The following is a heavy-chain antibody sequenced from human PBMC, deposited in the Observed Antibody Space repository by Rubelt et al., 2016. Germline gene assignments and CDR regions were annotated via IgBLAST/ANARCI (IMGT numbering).Heavy chain of an antibody. CDR3: ARECWFGDRPHFDY. Sequence: QVQLRQWGAGLLKPSETLSLTCAVYGESFSGYYWTWIRQSPGMGLEWIGKVDHGGSTNYTPSLKSRVTISVDTSKNQFSLGLSAVTAADTAVYYCARECWFGDRPHFDYWGQGTLVTVSA. D-gene: IGHD3-10*01. V-gene: IGHV4-34*01. J-gene: IGHJ4*02. CDR1: GESFSGYY. CDR2: VDHGGST.